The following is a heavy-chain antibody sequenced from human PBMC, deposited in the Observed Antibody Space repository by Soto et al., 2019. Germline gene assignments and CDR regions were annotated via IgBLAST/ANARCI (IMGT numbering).Heavy chain of an antibody. D-gene: IGHD6-6*01. V-gene: IGHV1-8*01. CDR1: GYTFSSYD. CDR3: TRDRPGPQHYFDY. J-gene: IGHJ4*02. Sequence: GASVKVSCKASGYTFSSYDINWVRQAPGQGLEWMGWVNPDSGNTDYAQKFQGRVTMTRDFFKNTAYMELSSLRAEDTAVYYCTRDRPGPQHYFDYWGQGNMVTVSS. CDR2: VNPDSGNT.